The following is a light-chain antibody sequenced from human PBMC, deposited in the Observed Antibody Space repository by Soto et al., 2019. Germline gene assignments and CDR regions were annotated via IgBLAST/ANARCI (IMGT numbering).Light chain of an antibody. CDR3: ISYTLRRSYV. CDR1: TSDIGAYDH. CDR2: SVS. V-gene: IGLV2-14*03. Sequence: QAVVTQPASVSGSPGQTITISCSGTTSDIGAYDHVAWYQQLTGKTPKLMIYSVSNRPSGVSNRFSGSKSGNTASLTISGLQAEDEADYYCISYTLRRSYVFGTGTKLTVL. J-gene: IGLJ1*01.